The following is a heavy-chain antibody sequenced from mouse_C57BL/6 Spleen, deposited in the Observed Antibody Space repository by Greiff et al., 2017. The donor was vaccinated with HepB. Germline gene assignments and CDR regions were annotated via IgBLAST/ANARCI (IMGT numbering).Heavy chain of an antibody. J-gene: IGHJ1*03. CDR1: GFTFNTYA. V-gene: IGHV10-3*01. Sequence: EVKLVESGGGLVQPKGSLKLSCAASGFTFNTYAMHWVRQAPGKGLDWVARIRSKSSNYATYYADSVKDRVTISRDDSQSMLYLQMNNLKTEDTAMDDCVREEGYYGSSGYFDVWGTGTTVTVAS. CDR3: VREEGYYGSSGYFDV. CDR2: IRSKSSNYAT. D-gene: IGHD1-1*01.